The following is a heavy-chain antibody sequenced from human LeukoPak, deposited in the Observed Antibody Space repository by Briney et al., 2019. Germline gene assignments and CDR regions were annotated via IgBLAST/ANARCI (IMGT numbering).Heavy chain of an antibody. J-gene: IGHJ6*02. V-gene: IGHV3-21*01. Sequence: PGGSLRLSCAASGFTFSSYSMNWVRQAPGKGLEWVSSISSSSSYIYYADSVKGRFTISRDNAKNSLYLQMNSLRAEDTAVYYCARDRPPWYDTYYYYGMDVWGQGTTVTVSS. D-gene: IGHD3-22*01. CDR2: ISSSSSYI. CDR3: ARDRPPWYDTYYYYGMDV. CDR1: GFTFSSYS.